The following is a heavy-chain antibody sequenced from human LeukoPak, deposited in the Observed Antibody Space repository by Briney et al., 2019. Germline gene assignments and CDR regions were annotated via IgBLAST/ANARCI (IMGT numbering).Heavy chain of an antibody. CDR1: GSTVSSNS. D-gene: IGHD5-12*01. J-gene: IGHJ4*02. CDR3: ARGPSGYHNT. CDR2: IYSDNT. V-gene: IGHV3-53*01. Sequence: GGSLRLSCTVSGSTVSSNSMSWVRQAPGKGLEWVSFIYSDNTHYSDSVKGRFTISRDNSKNTLYLQMNSLRAEDTAVYYCARGPSGYHNTGGQGTLVTVSS.